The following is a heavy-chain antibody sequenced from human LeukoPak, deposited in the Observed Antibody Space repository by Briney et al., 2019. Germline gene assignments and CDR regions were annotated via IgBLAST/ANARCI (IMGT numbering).Heavy chain of an antibody. CDR2: IYTSGST. J-gene: IGHJ4*02. V-gene: IGHV4-4*07. D-gene: IGHD2-2*01. CDR3: AISHYCSSISCYYFDY. CDR1: GGSISSYY. Sequence: PSETLSLTCTVSGGSISSYYWSWIRQPPGKGLEWIGRIYTSGSTNYNPSLKSRVTMSVDTSKNQFSLKLSSVTAAATAVYYCAISHYCSSISCYYFDYWGQGTLVTVSS.